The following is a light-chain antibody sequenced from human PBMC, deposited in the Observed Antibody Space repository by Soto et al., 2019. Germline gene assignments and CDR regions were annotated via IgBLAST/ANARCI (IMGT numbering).Light chain of an antibody. CDR1: QGISSR. Sequence: IQMTQSPSSLSASVGARVTITCRASQGISSRLTWYQQKPGEVPKLVIYETSILHGGVPSRFSGTGSETDFTLTINSLQPEDVATYYCQQNYSPPYTFGQGTKLEIK. CDR2: ETS. V-gene: IGKV1-39*01. J-gene: IGKJ2*01. CDR3: QQNYSPPYT.